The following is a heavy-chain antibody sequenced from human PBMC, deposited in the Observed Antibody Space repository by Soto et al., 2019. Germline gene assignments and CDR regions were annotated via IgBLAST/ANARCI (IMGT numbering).Heavy chain of an antibody. V-gene: IGHV4-39*01. CDR2: IYYSGST. D-gene: IGHD1-26*01. CDR1: VDSCTSPC. J-gene: IGHJ3*02. Sequence: AEILSLTCSFLVDSCTSPCFTWFRNYPEKGLEWIGSIYYSGSTYYNPSLKSRVTISVDTSKNQFSLKLSSVTAADTAVYYCLRHHRGAATTLRHHAFGICGQGTMVT. CDR3: LRHHRGAATTLRHHAFGI.